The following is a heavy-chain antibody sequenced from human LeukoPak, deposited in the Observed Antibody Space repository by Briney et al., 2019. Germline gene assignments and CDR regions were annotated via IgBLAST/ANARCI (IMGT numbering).Heavy chain of an antibody. J-gene: IGHJ4*02. CDR1: GFTFSSYA. V-gene: IGHV4-59*08. CDR3: ASSYYGSGSYRG. CDR2: IYYSGST. D-gene: IGHD3-10*01. Sequence: GSLRLSCAASGFTFSSYAMSWIRQPPGKGLEWIGYIYYSGSTNYNPSLKSRVTISVDTSKNQFSLKLSSVTAADTAVYYCASSYYGSGSYRGWGQGTLVTVSS.